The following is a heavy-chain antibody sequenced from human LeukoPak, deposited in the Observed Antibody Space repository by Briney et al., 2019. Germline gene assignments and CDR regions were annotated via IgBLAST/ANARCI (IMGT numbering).Heavy chain of an antibody. CDR2: ISDTTGDST. CDR3: AKYEQWLGPYYFDY. V-gene: IGHV3-23*01. Sequence: GGSLRLSCAASGFTFSTYAMSWVRQAPGKGLQWVSIISDTTGDSTYYADSVKGRFTISRDNSKNTLYLQMNSLRAEDTAVYYCAKYEQWLGPYYFDYWGQGTLVTVSS. J-gene: IGHJ4*02. CDR1: GFTFSTYA. D-gene: IGHD6-19*01.